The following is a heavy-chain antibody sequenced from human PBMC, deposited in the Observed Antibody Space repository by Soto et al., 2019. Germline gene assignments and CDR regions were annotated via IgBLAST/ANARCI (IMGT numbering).Heavy chain of an antibody. V-gene: IGHV1-3*05. D-gene: IGHD3-10*01. CDR3: ARGGPPIDY. CDR1: GYTFSSYA. Sequence: QVQLVQSGAEEKKPGASVKVSCKASGYTFSSYAMHWVRQAPGQRLEWMGWINAGNGNTKYSQKFQGRVTVSRDTSASTAYMELSSLRSEDTTVYYCARGGPPIDYWGQGTLVTVSS. J-gene: IGHJ4*02. CDR2: INAGNGNT.